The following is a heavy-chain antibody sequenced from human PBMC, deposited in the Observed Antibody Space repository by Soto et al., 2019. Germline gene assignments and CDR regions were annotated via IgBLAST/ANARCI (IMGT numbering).Heavy chain of an antibody. J-gene: IGHJ4*02. D-gene: IGHD6-13*01. Sequence: VGSLRLSCAASGFTFSSYAMSWVRQAPGKGLEWVSAISGSGGSTYYADSVKGRFTISRDNSKNTLYLQMNSLRAEDTAVYYCADRIAEAGVSGFDYWGQGTLVTVSS. CDR1: GFTFSSYA. V-gene: IGHV3-23*01. CDR3: ADRIAEAGVSGFDY. CDR2: ISGSGGST.